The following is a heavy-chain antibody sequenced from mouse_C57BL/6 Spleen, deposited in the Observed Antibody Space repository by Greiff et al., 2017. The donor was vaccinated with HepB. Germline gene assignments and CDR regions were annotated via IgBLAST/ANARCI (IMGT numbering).Heavy chain of an antibody. CDR3: ARDRGGYDDWFAY. Sequence: EVKVEESGPGLVKPSQSLSLTCSVTGYSITSGYYWNWIRQFPGNKLEWMGYISYDGSNNYNPSLKNRISITRDTSKNQFFLKLNSVTTEDTATYYCARDRGGYDDWFAYWGQGTLVTVSA. CDR2: ISYDGSN. CDR1: GYSITSGYY. J-gene: IGHJ3*01. V-gene: IGHV3-6*01. D-gene: IGHD2-2*01.